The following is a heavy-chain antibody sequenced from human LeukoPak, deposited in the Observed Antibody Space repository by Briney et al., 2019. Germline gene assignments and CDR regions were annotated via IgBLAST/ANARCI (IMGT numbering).Heavy chain of an antibody. CDR1: GFTFSTFA. J-gene: IGHJ4*02. V-gene: IGHV3-30-3*01. Sequence: HPGGSLRLSCAASGFTFSTFAMHWVRQAPGKGLEWVALTSSDGSSKYYTDSVKGRFTISRDNSKNTLYLQMSSLRAEDTAVYYCAREGGDLRWKNRFDFWSQGTLVTVSS. D-gene: IGHD4-23*01. CDR2: TSSDGSSK. CDR3: AREGGDLRWKNRFDF.